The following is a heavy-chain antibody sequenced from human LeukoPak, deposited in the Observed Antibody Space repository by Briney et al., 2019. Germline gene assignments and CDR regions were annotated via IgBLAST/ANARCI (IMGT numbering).Heavy chain of an antibody. CDR1: GGSISSSSYY. CDR2: IYYSGST. V-gene: IGHV4-39*07. J-gene: IGHJ4*02. D-gene: IGHD2/OR15-2a*01. Sequence: SETLSLTCTVSGGSISSSSYYSGWIRQPPGKGLEWIGSIYYSGSTYYNPSLNSRVTISADTSNNHFSLKLTSVTAADTAVYFCARVTRISDFWGQGTLVTVSS. CDR3: ARVTRISDF.